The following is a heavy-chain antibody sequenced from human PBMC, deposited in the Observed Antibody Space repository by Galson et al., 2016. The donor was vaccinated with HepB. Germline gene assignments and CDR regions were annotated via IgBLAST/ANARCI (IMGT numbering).Heavy chain of an antibody. V-gene: IGHV2-5*02. CDR3: AHRRDGTVTSLNTFDI. CDR2: IYWDDDK. J-gene: IGHJ3*02. Sequence: PAQVKPTQTLTLTCTFSGFSLNTNGVSVGWIRQPPGKALEWLALIYWDDDKRYSPSLKSRLTITKDTSKNQVILTMINMDPMDTATYYCAHRRDGTVTSLNTFDIWGQGTMITVSS. D-gene: IGHD4-17*01. CDR1: GFSLNTNGVS.